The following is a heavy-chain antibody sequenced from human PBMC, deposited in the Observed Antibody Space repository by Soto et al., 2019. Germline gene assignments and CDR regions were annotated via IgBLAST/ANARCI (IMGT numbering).Heavy chain of an antibody. CDR1: GGSISSGGYY. V-gene: IGHV4-31*03. D-gene: IGHD4-17*01. CDR3: ARTKMTTVTEEAFDI. CDR2: IYYSGST. J-gene: IGHJ3*02. Sequence: QVQLQESGPGLVKPSQTLSLTCTVSGGSISSGGYYWSWIRQHPGKGLEWIGYIYYSGSTYYNPSLKSRVTISVDTSKIQFSLKLSSVTAADTAVYYCARTKMTTVTEEAFDIWGQGTMVTVSS.